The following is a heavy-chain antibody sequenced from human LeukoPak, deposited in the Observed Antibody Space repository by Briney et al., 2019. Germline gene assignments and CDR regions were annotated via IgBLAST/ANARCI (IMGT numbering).Heavy chain of an antibody. CDR1: GLTVSSNY. J-gene: IGHJ4*02. V-gene: IGHV3-53*01. D-gene: IGHD5-24*01. CDR2: LYSGGSA. Sequence: TGGSLRLSCAASGLTVSSNYMSWVRQAPGKGLEWVSVLYSGGSAHYAGSVKGRFTISRDSSKNTLYLQMNSLRAEDTAVYYCAKGPRGWLQSQVDYWGQGTLVTVSS. CDR3: AKGPRGWLQSQVDY.